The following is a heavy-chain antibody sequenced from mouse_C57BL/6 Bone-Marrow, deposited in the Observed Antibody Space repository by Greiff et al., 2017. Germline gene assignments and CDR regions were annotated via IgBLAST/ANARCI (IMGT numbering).Heavy chain of an antibody. CDR3: ARGIYYRAMDY. J-gene: IGHJ4*01. Sequence: QVQLQQSGPELVKPGASVKISCKASGYAFSSSWMNWVKQRPGKGLVWIGRLYPGDGDTNYNGKFKGKATLTADKSSSTAYMQLSSLTSEDSAVYFCARGIYYRAMDYWGQGTSVTVSS. D-gene: IGHD2-14*01. CDR1: GYAFSSSW. CDR2: LYPGDGDT. V-gene: IGHV1-82*01.